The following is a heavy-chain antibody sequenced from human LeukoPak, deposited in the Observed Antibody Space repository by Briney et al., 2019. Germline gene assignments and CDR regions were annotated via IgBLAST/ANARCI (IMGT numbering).Heavy chain of an antibody. CDR2: ISGSGGST. CDR3: AKEVRGDYDPRFDY. Sequence: PGGSLRLSCAASGFTFDDYAMSWVRQAPGKGLEWVSAISGSGGSTYYADSVKGRFTISRDNSKNTLYLQMNSLRAEDTAVYYCAKEVRGDYDPRFDYWGQGTLVTVSS. D-gene: IGHD4-17*01. CDR1: GFTFDDYA. J-gene: IGHJ4*02. V-gene: IGHV3-23*01.